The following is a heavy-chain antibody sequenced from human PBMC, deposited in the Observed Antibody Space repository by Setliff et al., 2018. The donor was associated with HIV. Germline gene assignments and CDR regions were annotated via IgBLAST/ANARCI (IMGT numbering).Heavy chain of an antibody. J-gene: IGHJ4*02. CDR3: ARGANFWSGYDS. Sequence: SETLSLTCAVSDGSISSSNWWSWVRQPPGKGLEWSGEIYHTQNTNYSPSLKSRVTITVDKSKNQFSLKLTSVTAADTAVYYCARGANFWSGYDSWGQGTLVTVSS. D-gene: IGHD3-3*01. V-gene: IGHV4-4*02. CDR2: IYHTQNT. CDR1: DGSISSSNW.